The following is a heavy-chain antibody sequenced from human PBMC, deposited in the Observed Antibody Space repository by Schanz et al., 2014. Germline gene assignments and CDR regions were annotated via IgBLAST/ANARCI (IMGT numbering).Heavy chain of an antibody. CDR1: GFILSTYG. J-gene: IGHJ2*01. Sequence: VQLVESGGGLVQPGRSLRLSCAASGFILSTYGMHWVRQAPGKGLEWVAVISYDGSNKYYADSVKGRFTISRDNSINTLSLQMNSLSADDTAVYYCAKGQGAVINNWYFDLWGRGTLVTVSS. V-gene: IGHV3-30*18. CDR2: ISYDGSNK. D-gene: IGHD2-21*01. CDR3: AKGQGAVINNWYFDL.